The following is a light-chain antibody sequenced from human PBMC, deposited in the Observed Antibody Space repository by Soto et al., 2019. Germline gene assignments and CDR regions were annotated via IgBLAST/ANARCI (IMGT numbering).Light chain of an antibody. Sequence: EIVLTQSPGTLSLSPGERATLSCRASQSVSSSYLAWYQQKPGQAPRLLIYGASSRATGIPDRFSGRGFGTGFLRTISRLEPEDFAVYYCEQYGSSHYTVGQEPKQEIK. CDR1: QSVSSSY. V-gene: IGKV3-20*01. CDR2: GAS. CDR3: EQYGSSHYT. J-gene: IGKJ2*01.